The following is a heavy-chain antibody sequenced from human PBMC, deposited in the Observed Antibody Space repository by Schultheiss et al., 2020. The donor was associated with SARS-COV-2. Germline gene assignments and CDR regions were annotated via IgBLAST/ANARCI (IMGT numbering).Heavy chain of an antibody. D-gene: IGHD2-21*02. CDR1: GGSISSYY. CDR2: IYYSGST. Sequence: SQTLSLTCAVSGGSISSYYWSWIRQPPGKGLEWIGYIYYSGSTNYNPSLKSRVTISVDTSKNQFSLKLSSVTAADTAVYYCARVVTNAFDIWGQGTMVTVSS. V-gene: IGHV4-59*08. J-gene: IGHJ3*02. CDR3: ARVVTNAFDI.